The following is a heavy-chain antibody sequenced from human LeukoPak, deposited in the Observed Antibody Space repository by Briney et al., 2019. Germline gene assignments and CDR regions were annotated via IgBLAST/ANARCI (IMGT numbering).Heavy chain of an antibody. Sequence: SETLSLTCTVSGGSISSSSYYWRWIRKPPGKGLEWIGSIYYSGSTYYNPSLKSRVTISVDTSKNQFSLKLSSVTAADTAVYYCARRITMIVVVDAFDIWGQGTMVTVSS. V-gene: IGHV4-39*01. D-gene: IGHD3-22*01. CDR1: GGSISSSSYY. J-gene: IGHJ3*02. CDR2: IYYSGST. CDR3: ARRITMIVVVDAFDI.